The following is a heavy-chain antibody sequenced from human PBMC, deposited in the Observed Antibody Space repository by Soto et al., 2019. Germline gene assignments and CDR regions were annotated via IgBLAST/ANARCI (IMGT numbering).Heavy chain of an antibody. CDR3: AKCVETYDSSGYSYYYYGMDV. Sequence: GGSLRLSCAASGFTFSSYAMSWVRQAPGKGLEWVSAISGSGGSTYYADSVKGRFTISRDNSKNTLYLQMNSLRAEDTAVYYCAKCVETYDSSGYSYYYYGMDVWGQGTTVTGSS. J-gene: IGHJ6*02. D-gene: IGHD3-22*01. CDR1: GFTFSSYA. V-gene: IGHV3-23*01. CDR2: ISGSGGST.